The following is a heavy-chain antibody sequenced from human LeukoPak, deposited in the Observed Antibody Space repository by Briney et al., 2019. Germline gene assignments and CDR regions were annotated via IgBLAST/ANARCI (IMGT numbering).Heavy chain of an antibody. CDR1: GYTFTGYY. Sequence: ASVKVSCKASGYTFTGYYMHWVRQAPGQGLEWMGWINPNSGGTNYAQKFQGRVTMTRDTPISTAYMELSRLRSDDTAVYYCARDRGSYSSGWPNWFDPWGQGTLVTVSS. D-gene: IGHD6-19*01. J-gene: IGHJ5*02. CDR2: INPNSGGT. V-gene: IGHV1-2*02. CDR3: ARDRGSYSSGWPNWFDP.